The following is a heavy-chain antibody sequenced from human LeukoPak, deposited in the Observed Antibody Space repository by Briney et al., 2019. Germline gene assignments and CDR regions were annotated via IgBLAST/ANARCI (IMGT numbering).Heavy chain of an antibody. J-gene: IGHJ4*02. CDR3: ARDHYGDSDY. CDR2: ISSSSSYI. V-gene: IGHV3-21*01. D-gene: IGHD4-17*01. Sequence: GGSLRLYYAAFGFNCRSYSMNWVRQAPVQCLPWVSSISSSSSYIYYADSVKGRFTISRGNAKNSLYLQMNSLRAEDTAVYYCARDHYGDSDYWGQGTLVTVSS. CDR1: GFNCRSYS.